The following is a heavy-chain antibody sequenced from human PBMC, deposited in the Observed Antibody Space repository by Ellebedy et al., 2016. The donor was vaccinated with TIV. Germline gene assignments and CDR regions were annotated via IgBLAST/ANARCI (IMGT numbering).Heavy chain of an antibody. D-gene: IGHD2-15*01. CDR1: GGTFSSYA. CDR2: IIPIFGTA. Sequence: SVKVSCXASGGTFSSYAISWVRQAPGQGLEWMGGIIPIFGTANYAQKFQGRVTITADKSTSTAYMELSSLRSEDTAVYYCARDMAGGGSDNWFDPWGQGTLVTVSS. V-gene: IGHV1-69*06. CDR3: ARDMAGGGSDNWFDP. J-gene: IGHJ5*02.